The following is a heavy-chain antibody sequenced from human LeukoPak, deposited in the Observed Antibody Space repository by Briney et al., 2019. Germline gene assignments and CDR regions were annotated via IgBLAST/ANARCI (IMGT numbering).Heavy chain of an antibody. Sequence: TLSLTCTVSGGSISSGGYYWSWIRQHPGTGLEWIGYIYYSGRTYYNPSLKSRVTISVDTSKKQFSLKLSSVTAADTAVYYCARVRPAAMEPGGVFDYWGQGTLVTVSS. V-gene: IGHV4-31*03. CDR1: GGSISSGGYY. CDR3: ARVRPAAMEPGGVFDY. CDR2: IYYSGRT. D-gene: IGHD2-2*01. J-gene: IGHJ4*02.